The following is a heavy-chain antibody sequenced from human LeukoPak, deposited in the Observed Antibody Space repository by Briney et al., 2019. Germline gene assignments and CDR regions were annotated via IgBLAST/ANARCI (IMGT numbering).Heavy chain of an antibody. CDR1: GFTFSSCE. Sequence: PGGSLRLSCAASGFTFSSCEMNWVRQAPGKGRERGSYISRSGNTITSAESVTGRFSISRSNAKNSLYLKMNSLRADDTAVYYCARDAATAAGNFWYFDLWGRGTLVTVSS. CDR2: ISRSGNTI. D-gene: IGHD1-7*01. J-gene: IGHJ2*01. V-gene: IGHV3-48*03. CDR3: ARDAATAAGNFWYFDL.